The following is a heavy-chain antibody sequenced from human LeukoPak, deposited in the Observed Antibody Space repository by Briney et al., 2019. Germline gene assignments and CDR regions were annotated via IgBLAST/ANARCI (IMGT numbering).Heavy chain of an antibody. J-gene: IGHJ5*02. Sequence: PSETLSLTCTVSGGSISSVDYYWSWIRQPPGKGLEWIGYIYYSGSTYYNPSLKSRVTISVDTSKNQFSLKLSSVTAADTAVYYCARGMVTMVRGVITHNWFDPWGQGTLVTVSS. D-gene: IGHD3-10*01. CDR2: IYYSGST. CDR1: GGSISSVDYY. V-gene: IGHV4-30-4*01. CDR3: ARGMVTMVRGVITHNWFDP.